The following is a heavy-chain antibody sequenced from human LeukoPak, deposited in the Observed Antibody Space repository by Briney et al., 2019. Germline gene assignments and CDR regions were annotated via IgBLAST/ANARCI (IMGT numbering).Heavy chain of an antibody. J-gene: IGHJ4*02. Sequence: ASVKVSCKASGYTFTSYGISWVRQAPGQGLEWMGWISAYNGNTNYAQKFQGRVTMTTDTSTSTAYMELRSLRSDDTAVYYCARAPPYRSYGDYGYWGQGTLVTVSS. CDR1: GYTFTSYG. CDR2: ISAYNGNT. CDR3: ARAPPYRSYGDYGY. V-gene: IGHV1-18*01. D-gene: IGHD4-17*01.